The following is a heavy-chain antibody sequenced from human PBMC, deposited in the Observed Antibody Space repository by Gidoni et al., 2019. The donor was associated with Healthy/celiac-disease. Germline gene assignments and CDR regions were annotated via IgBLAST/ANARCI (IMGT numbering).Heavy chain of an antibody. Sequence: EVQLVESGGGLVKPGWSLRLSCAASGFTFRSYSMNWVRQAPGKGLEWVSSISSSSSYIYYADSVKGRFTIYRDKAKNSLYLKMNSLRAEDTAVYYCAREGSWGQGTLVTVSS. CDR1: GFTFRSYS. V-gene: IGHV3-21*01. CDR3: AREGS. D-gene: IGHD1-26*01. J-gene: IGHJ4*02. CDR2: ISSSSSYI.